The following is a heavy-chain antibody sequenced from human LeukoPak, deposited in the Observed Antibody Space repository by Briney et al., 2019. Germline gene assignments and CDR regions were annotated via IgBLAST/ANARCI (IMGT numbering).Heavy chain of an antibody. CDR3: ARMSAAGVDNWFDP. J-gene: IGHJ5*02. Sequence: GASVKVSCKASGYTLTSYDINWVRQAPGQGLEWMGWMDPNSGNTGYAQKFQGRVTMTRDTSISTAYMELSSLRSEDTAVYYCARMSAAGVDNWFDPWGQGTLVTVSS. D-gene: IGHD6-13*01. CDR2: MDPNSGNT. V-gene: IGHV1-8*01. CDR1: GYTLTSYD.